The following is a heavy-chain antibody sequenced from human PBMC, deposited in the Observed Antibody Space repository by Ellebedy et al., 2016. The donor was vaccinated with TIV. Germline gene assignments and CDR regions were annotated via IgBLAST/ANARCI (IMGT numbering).Heavy chain of an antibody. D-gene: IGHD3-16*01. Sequence: SVKVSXXASGGTFSNSAISWVRQAPGQGLEWVGGIIPLFGTPTYAQKFQGRVTITADESTTTVYMDLSSLRSDDTAVYYCAKAKFPNRVINFGGLMTDCWGQGTLVTVSS. J-gene: IGHJ4*02. CDR2: IIPLFGTP. V-gene: IGHV1-69*13. CDR3: AKAKFPNRVINFGGLMTDC. CDR1: GGTFSNSA.